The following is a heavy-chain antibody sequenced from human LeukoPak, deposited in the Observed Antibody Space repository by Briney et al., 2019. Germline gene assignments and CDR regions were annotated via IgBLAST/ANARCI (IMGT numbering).Heavy chain of an antibody. V-gene: IGHV3-30*02. CDR3: ARIGPSLDDAFDI. CDR2: TRYDGSKE. D-gene: IGHD1-1*01. CDR1: GFTFYTHG. Sequence: GGSLRLSCVASGFTFYTHGMRWVRQAPGKGLEWLAFTRYDGSKEFYTDSAKGRLTIFRDNSKDTLYLQMNSLRVEDTAVYYCARIGPSLDDAFDIWGQETMVTVSS. J-gene: IGHJ3*02.